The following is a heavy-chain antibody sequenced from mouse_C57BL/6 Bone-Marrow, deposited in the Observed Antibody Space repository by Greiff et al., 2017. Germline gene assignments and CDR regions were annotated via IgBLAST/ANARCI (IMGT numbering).Heavy chain of an antibody. CDR1: GFTFSSYG. CDR2: ISSGGSYT. J-gene: IGHJ3*01. D-gene: IGHD2-5*01. Sequence: EVMLVESGGDLVKPGGSLKLSCAASGFTFSSYGMSWVRQTPDKRLEWVATISSGGSYTYYPDSVKGRFTISRDNAKNTLYLQMSSLKSEDTAMYYCARQNYYSNRFAYWGQGTLVTVSA. CDR3: ARQNYYSNRFAY. V-gene: IGHV5-6*01.